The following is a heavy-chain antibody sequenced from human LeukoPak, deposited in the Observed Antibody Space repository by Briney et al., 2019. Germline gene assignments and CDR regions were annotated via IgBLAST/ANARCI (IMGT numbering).Heavy chain of an antibody. CDR2: IIPILGIA. Sequence: GASVTVSCKASGGTFSSYAISWVRQAPGQGLEWMGRIIPILGIANYAQKFQGRVTITADKSTSTAYMELSSLRSEDTAVYYCARDSTYGGSSSSDLDYWGQGTLVTVSS. J-gene: IGHJ4*02. CDR1: GGTFSSYA. D-gene: IGHD6-13*01. CDR3: ARDSTYGGSSSSDLDY. V-gene: IGHV1-69*04.